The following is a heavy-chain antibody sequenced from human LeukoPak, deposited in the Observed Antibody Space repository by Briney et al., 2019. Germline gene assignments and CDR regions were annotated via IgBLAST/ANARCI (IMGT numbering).Heavy chain of an antibody. D-gene: IGHD3-22*01. CDR3: ARDPYYYDSSGYYFPTNWFDP. V-gene: IGHV1-46*01. CDR1: GYTFTSYY. J-gene: IGHJ5*02. CDR2: INPSGGST. Sequence: ASVKVSCKASGYTFTSYYMHWVQQAPGQGLEWMGIINPSGGSTSYAQKFQGRVTMTRDTSTSTVYMELSSLRSEDTAVYYCARDPYYYDSSGYYFPTNWFDPWGQGTLVTVSS.